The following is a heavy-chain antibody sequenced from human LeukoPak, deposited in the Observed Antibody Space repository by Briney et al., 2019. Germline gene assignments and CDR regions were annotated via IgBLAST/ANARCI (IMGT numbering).Heavy chain of an antibody. CDR1: GGSFSGYY. V-gene: IGHV4-34*01. J-gene: IGHJ4*02. Sequence: SETLSLTCAVYGGSFSGYYWSWIRQPPGKGLEWIGEINHSGSTNYNPSLKSRVTISVDTSKNQFSLKLSSVTAADTAVYYCASLSTYYDFWSGYSRSPYFDYWGQGTLVTVSS. CDR3: ASLSTYYDFWSGYSRSPYFDY. CDR2: INHSGST. D-gene: IGHD3-3*01.